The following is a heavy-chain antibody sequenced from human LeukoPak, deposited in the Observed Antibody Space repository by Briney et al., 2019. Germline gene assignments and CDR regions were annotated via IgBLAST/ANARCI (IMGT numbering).Heavy chain of an antibody. Sequence: GESLKISCEGSGYTFTTYWIGWVRQMPGKGLEWMGIISPGDSDPRYSPSFQGQVTISADKSISTAYLQWSSLKASDTAMYYCVRHGVGSNWFGFDYWGQGTLVTVSS. V-gene: IGHV5-51*01. D-gene: IGHD6-13*01. CDR3: VRHGVGSNWFGFDY. CDR2: ISPGDSDP. J-gene: IGHJ4*02. CDR1: GYTFTTYW.